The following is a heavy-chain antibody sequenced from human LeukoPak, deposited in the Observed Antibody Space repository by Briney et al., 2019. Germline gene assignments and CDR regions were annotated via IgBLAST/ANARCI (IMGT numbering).Heavy chain of an antibody. CDR3: ARELGPSGYCGGDCYSDWGY. Sequence: GASVKVSCKASGYTFTSYAMNWVRQAPGQGLEWMGWINTNTGNPTYAQGFTGRFVFSLDTSVSTAYLQISSLKAEDTAVYYCARELGPSGYCGGDCYSDWGYWGQGTLVTVSS. CDR1: GYTFTSYA. CDR2: INTNTGNP. V-gene: IGHV7-4-1*02. D-gene: IGHD2-21*02. J-gene: IGHJ4*02.